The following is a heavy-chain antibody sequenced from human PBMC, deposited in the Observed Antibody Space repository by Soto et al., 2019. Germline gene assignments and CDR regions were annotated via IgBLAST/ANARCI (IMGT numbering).Heavy chain of an antibody. V-gene: IGHV4-30-4*01. Sequence: QVQLQESGPGLVKPSQTLSLTCTVFGGSISSGDYDWSWIRQPPGKGLEWIGHINYSGSTYYNPSRKSRVTMSIATSKNQLSLTLTSVTAADTAVYYCVRLRGYDHRLRRDWFDPWGQGIVVIVSS. CDR2: INYSGST. J-gene: IGHJ5*02. CDR1: GGSISSGDYD. D-gene: IGHD5-18*01. CDR3: VRLRGYDHRLRRDWFDP.